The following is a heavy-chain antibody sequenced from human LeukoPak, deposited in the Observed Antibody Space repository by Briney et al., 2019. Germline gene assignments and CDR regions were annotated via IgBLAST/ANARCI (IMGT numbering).Heavy chain of an antibody. D-gene: IGHD6-13*01. J-gene: IGHJ4*02. CDR1: GFTFSSYA. Sequence: GGSLRLSCAASGFTFSSYAMSWVRQAPGKGLEWVSAISGSGGSTYYADSVKGRFTISRDNSKNTLYLQMNSLRAEGTAVYYCATAYSSSWYYFDYWGQGTLVTVSS. CDR3: ATAYSSSWYYFDY. V-gene: IGHV3-23*01. CDR2: ISGSGGST.